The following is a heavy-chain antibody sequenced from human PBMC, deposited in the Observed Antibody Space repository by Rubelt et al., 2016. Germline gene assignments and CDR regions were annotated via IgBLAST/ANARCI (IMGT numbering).Heavy chain of an antibody. CDR1: GGSISSYY. V-gene: IGHV4-59*01. J-gene: IGHJ4*02. Sequence: QVQLQESGPGLVKPSETLSLTCTVSGGSISSYYWSWIRQPPGKGLAWIGYIYYSGSTNYNPSLKGRVTISVDTSKNQFSLKLSSVTTADTAVYYCARADYYDIDLQNYYFDAWGQGTLVTVSS. D-gene: IGHD3-22*01. CDR2: IYYSGST. CDR3: ARADYYDIDLQNYYFDA.